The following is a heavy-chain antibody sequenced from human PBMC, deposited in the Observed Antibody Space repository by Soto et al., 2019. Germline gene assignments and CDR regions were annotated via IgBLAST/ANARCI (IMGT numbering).Heavy chain of an antibody. D-gene: IGHD1-26*01. CDR2: ISSSSSTI. J-gene: IGHJ4*02. CDR1: GFTFSSYG. V-gene: IGHV3-48*02. CDR3: ARGVGGSYPVDY. Sequence: GGSLRLSSEASGFTFSSYGMNWLRQAPGKGPEWVSFISSSSSTIYYGDAVKGRFTVSRDNAKNSMYLQMNSLRDEDAAVYYCARGVGGSYPVDYWGQGTLVTVSS.